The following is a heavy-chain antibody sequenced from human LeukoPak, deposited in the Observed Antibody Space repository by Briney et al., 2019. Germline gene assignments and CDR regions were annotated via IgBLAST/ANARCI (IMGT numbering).Heavy chain of an antibody. CDR2: IIPILGIA. V-gene: IGHV1-69*04. CDR1: GGTFSSYA. J-gene: IGHJ5*02. Sequence: VKVSCKASGGTFSSYAISWVRQAPGQGLEWMGRIIPILGIANYAQKFQGRVTITADKSTSTAYMELSSLRSEDTAVYYCASYSPPYYDSSGDSHWFDPWGQGTLVTVSS. CDR3: ASYSPPYYDSSGDSHWFDP. D-gene: IGHD3-22*01.